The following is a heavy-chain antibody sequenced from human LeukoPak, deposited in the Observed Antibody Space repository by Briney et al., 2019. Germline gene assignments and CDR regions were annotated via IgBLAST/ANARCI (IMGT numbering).Heavy chain of an antibody. J-gene: IGHJ4*02. CDR2: SNPNSGGT. Sequence: ASVQVSCKASGYTFTGYYMHWVRQAPGQGLEWMGRSNPNSGGTNYAQKFQGRVTMTRDTSISTAYMELSRLRSDDTAVYYCAREDSSSWYYFDYWGQGTLVTVSS. CDR1: GYTFTGYY. V-gene: IGHV1-2*06. CDR3: AREDSSSWYYFDY. D-gene: IGHD6-13*01.